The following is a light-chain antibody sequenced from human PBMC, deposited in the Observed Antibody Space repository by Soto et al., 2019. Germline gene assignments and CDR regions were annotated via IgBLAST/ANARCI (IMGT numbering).Light chain of an antibody. V-gene: IGLV2-8*01. CDR1: SSDVGGYNY. J-gene: IGLJ2*01. Sequence: QSALTQPPSASGSPGQSVTISCTGTSSDVGGYNYVSWYQQHPGKAPKLMIYEVSNRPSGVPDRFSGSKSGNTASLTVSGLQAEDEADYYCSSYAGSSIVVFGGGTKLTVL. CDR2: EVS. CDR3: SSYAGSSIVV.